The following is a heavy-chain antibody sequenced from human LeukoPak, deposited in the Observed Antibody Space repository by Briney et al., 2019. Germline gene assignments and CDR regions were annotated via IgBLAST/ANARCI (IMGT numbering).Heavy chain of an antibody. CDR2: IRYDGSNK. CDR1: GFTFSSYG. D-gene: IGHD2-8*01. V-gene: IGHV3-30*02. CDR3: AKDGYCTNGVCYGHFDY. Sequence: GGSLRLSCAASGFTFSSYGMHWVRQAPGKGLEWVAFIRYDGSNKYYADSVKGRFTISRDNSKNTLYLQMNSLRAEDTAVYYCAKDGYCTNGVCYGHFDYWGQGTLVTVSS. J-gene: IGHJ4*02.